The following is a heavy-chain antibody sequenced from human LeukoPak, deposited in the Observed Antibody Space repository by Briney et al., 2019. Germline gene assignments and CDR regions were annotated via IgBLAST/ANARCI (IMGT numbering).Heavy chain of an antibody. CDR1: GYTFTGYY. CDR3: ARPSITMVRGVRDFLDY. J-gene: IGHJ4*02. Sequence: GASVKVSCKASGYTFTGYYMHCVRQAPGQGLEWMGWINPNSGGTNYAQKFQGRVTMTGDTSISTAYMELSRLRSDDTALYYCARPSITMVRGVRDFLDYWGQGTLVTVSS. V-gene: IGHV1-2*02. D-gene: IGHD3-10*01. CDR2: INPNSGGT.